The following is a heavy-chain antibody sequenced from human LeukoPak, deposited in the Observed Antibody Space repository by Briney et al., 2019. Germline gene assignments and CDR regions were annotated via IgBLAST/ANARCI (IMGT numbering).Heavy chain of an antibody. J-gene: IGHJ5*02. CDR2: ISAYNGNT. D-gene: IGHD5-12*01. V-gene: IGHV1-18*01. CDR1: GYTFTSYG. Sequence: ASVKVSCKASGYTFTSYGISWVRQAPGQGLEWMGWISAYNGNTNYAQRLQGRVTMTTDTSASTAYMELSSLRSEDTAVYYCARELWASGVNWFDPWGQGTLVTVSS. CDR3: ARELWASGVNWFDP.